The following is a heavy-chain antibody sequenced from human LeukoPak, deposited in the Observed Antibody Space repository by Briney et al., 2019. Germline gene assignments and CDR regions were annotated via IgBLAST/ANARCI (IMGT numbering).Heavy chain of an antibody. CDR1: GFAFSTYW. V-gene: IGHV3-74*01. D-gene: IGHD6-19*01. Sequence: GGSLRLSCTASGFAFSTYWMFWDRQAPGKGLVWVSQINPEGASTTYGDPAKGRFTASRDNAKNALHLQMNSLRVDDTAVYYCARGTAITAGIDFWGQGTLVTVSS. J-gene: IGHJ4*02. CDR2: INPEGAST. CDR3: ARGTAITAGIDF.